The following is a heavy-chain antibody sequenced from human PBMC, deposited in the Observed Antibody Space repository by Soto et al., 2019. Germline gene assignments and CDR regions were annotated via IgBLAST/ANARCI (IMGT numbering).Heavy chain of an antibody. J-gene: IGHJ4*02. Sequence: QVQLLESGPGLVKPSETISLTCTVSGDSIRTTHSYWAWIRQSPGKGLEWIGNIHYSGSTYYMPSIRSRVTLSVDTSKNQFSLRLTSVTAEHTAVYYCARHKGNVNVWPLDYWGQGILVTVSS. V-gene: IGHV4-39*01. CDR3: ARHKGNVNVWPLDY. CDR2: IHYSGST. D-gene: IGHD2-8*01. CDR1: GDSIRTTHSY.